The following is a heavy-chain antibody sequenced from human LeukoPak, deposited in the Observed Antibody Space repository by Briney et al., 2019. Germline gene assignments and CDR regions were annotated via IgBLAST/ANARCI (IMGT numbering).Heavy chain of an antibody. J-gene: IGHJ3*02. CDR3: AGARRYCSGGSCYWDAFDI. D-gene: IGHD2-15*01. CDR1: GVSISSGDYY. CDR2: IYYSGST. Sequence: SETLSLTCTVSGVSISSGDYYWSWIRQPPGKGLEWIGYIYYSGSTYYNPSLKSRVTISVDTSKNQFSLKLSSVTAADTAVYYCAGARRYCSGGSCYWDAFDIWGQGTMVTVSS. V-gene: IGHV4-30-4*01.